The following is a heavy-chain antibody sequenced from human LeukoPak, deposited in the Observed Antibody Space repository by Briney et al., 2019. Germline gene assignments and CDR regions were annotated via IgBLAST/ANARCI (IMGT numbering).Heavy chain of an antibody. CDR3: ARDAYTTTSNWLDP. Sequence: VGSLRLSCEASGFTLNKYWMHWVRQAPGKGLVWVSRITGYGGDIAYADSVKGRFTVSRDDAKNVLFLQITSLRVEDTAIYYCARDAYTTTSNWLDPWGQGNLVSPSS. CDR2: ITGYGGDI. J-gene: IGHJ5*02. D-gene: IGHD4-17*01. CDR1: GFTLNKYW. V-gene: IGHV3-74*01.